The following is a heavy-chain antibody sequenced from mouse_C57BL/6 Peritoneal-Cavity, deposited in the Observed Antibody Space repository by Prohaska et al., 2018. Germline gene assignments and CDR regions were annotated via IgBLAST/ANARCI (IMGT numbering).Heavy chain of an antibody. CDR1: GIEFSRYW. J-gene: IGHJ3*01. V-gene: IGHV4-1*01. Sequence: EVKLLQSGGGLVQPGGSLKLSCAASGIEFSRYWMSWVRRAPGKGLEWIGEINPDSSTINYAPSLKDKFIIARDNAKNTLYLQMSKVRSEDTALDYCATYYRNYWFAYWGQGTLVTVSA. CDR2: INPDSSTI. D-gene: IGHD2-5*01. CDR3: ATYYRNYWFAY.